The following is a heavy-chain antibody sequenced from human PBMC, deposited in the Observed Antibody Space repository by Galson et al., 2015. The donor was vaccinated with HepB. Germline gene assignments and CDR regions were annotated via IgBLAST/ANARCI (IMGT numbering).Heavy chain of an antibody. Sequence: SLRLSCAASGFTFSNFGVHWVRQAPGKGLEWVTFISYDGTTKYYADSVKGRFTISRDNSKNTLFLQMNSLRVEDTAVYYCAKDVRELHHNMDVWGKGTTVTVSS. CDR3: AKDVRELHHNMDV. CDR2: ISYDGTTK. V-gene: IGHV3-30*18. CDR1: GFTFSNFG. J-gene: IGHJ6*03. D-gene: IGHD1-26*01.